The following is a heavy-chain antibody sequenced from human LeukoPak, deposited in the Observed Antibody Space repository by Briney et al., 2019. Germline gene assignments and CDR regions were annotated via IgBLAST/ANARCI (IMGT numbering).Heavy chain of an antibody. D-gene: IGHD3-22*01. CDR2: ISSGSTTI. V-gene: IGHV3-48*01. CDR3: ARASYDSGSYYLGAGARADY. J-gene: IGHJ4*02. Sequence: GGSLRLSCATSGFIFSTYDMNWARQAQGKGLEWVSYISSGSTTIYYAGSVEGRFTISRDNAKNSLYLQLNSLRAEDTAVYYCARASYDSGSYYLGAGARADYWGQGTLVTVSS. CDR1: GFIFSTYD.